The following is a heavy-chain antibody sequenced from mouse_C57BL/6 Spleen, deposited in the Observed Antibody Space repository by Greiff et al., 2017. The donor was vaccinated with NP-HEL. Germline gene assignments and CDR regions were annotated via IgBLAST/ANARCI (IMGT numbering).Heavy chain of an antibody. CDR1: GFTFSDYG. CDR3: ARGGSSYWYFDV. D-gene: IGHD1-1*01. CDR2: ISSGRSTI. Sequence: EVQGVESGGGLVKPGGYLKLPCAASGFTFSDYGMHWVRQAPEKGLEWVAYISSGRSTIYYADTAKGRFTIYRDNAKNTLFLQRTSLRSEDTAMYYCARGGSSYWYFDVWGTGTTVTVSS. V-gene: IGHV5-17*01. J-gene: IGHJ1*03.